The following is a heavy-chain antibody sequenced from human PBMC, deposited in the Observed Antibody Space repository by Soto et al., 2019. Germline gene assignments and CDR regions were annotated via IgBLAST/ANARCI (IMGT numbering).Heavy chain of an antibody. CDR2: FDPEDGET. D-gene: IGHD6-13*01. CDR1: GYTLTELS. J-gene: IGHJ5*02. Sequence: ASVKVSCKVSGYTLTELSMHWVRQAPGKGLEWMGGFDPEDGETIYAQKFQGRVTMTEDTSTDTAYMELSSLRSEDTAVYYCATVEAWSSSYHGWFDTWGQGTLVAASS. V-gene: IGHV1-24*01. CDR3: ATVEAWSSSYHGWFDT.